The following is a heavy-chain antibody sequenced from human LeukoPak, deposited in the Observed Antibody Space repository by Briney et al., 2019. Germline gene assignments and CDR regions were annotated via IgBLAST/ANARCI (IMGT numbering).Heavy chain of an antibody. Sequence: SGTLSLTCAVSGGSISSSNWWSWVRQPPGKGLEWIGEIYHSGSTNYNPSLKSRVTISVDKSKNQFSLKLSSVTAADTAVYYCARLNVLLWFGELPPFDYWGQGTLVTVSS. CDR3: ARLNVLLWFGELPPFDY. J-gene: IGHJ4*02. D-gene: IGHD3-10*01. V-gene: IGHV4-4*02. CDR1: GGSISSSNW. CDR2: IYHSGST.